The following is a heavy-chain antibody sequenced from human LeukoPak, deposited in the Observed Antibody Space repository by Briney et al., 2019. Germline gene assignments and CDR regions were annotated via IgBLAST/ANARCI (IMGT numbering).Heavy chain of an antibody. CDR3: ARSCSSTSCYTPLDY. CDR2: INPSGGST. V-gene: IGHV1-46*01. J-gene: IGHJ4*02. CDR1: GYTFTGYY. D-gene: IGHD2-2*02. Sequence: EASVTVSCKASGYTFTGYYMHWVRQAPGQGLEWMGVINPSGGSTSYAQKFQGRVTMTRDMSTSTVYMELSSLRSEDTAVYYCARSCSSTSCYTPLDYWGQGTLVTVSS.